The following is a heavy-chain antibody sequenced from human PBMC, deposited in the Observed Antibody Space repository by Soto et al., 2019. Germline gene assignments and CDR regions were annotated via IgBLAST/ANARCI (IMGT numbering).Heavy chain of an antibody. J-gene: IGHJ5*02. V-gene: IGHV4-34*01. CDR1: GGSFSGYY. CDR3: ARGPGAGTTSNWFDP. Sequence: QVQLQQWGAGLLKPSETLSLTCAVYGGSFSGYYWSWIRQPPGKGLEWIGEINHSGSTNYNPSLKSRVPISVDTSKNQFSLKLSSVTAADTAVYYCARGPGAGTTSNWFDPWGQGTLVTVSS. CDR2: INHSGST. D-gene: IGHD1-1*01.